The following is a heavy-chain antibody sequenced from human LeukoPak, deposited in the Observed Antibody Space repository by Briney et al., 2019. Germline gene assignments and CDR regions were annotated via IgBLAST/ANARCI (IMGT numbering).Heavy chain of an antibody. CDR1: GYTFTSHD. Sequence: EASVKVSCKASGYTFTSHDINWVRQATGQGLEWMGWMNPNNGNAGYAQKFQGRVTITRNTSINTAYMELSSLRSEDTAVYYCARVRWYSSSSVDWFDPWGQGTLVTVSS. J-gene: IGHJ5*02. V-gene: IGHV1-8*03. CDR2: MNPNNGNA. D-gene: IGHD6-6*01. CDR3: ARVRWYSSSSVDWFDP.